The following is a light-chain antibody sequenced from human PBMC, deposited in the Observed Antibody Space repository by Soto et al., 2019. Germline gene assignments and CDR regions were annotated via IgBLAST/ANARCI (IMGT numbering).Light chain of an antibody. CDR1: QGVGSW. CDR3: QQANCFPYT. J-gene: IGKJ3*01. V-gene: IGKV1-12*01. Sequence: IQMTQSPSSVSASVGDRVTITCRASQGVGSWVAWYQQKPGKAPRLLVYAASSLQGGVPSRFSGSGSGTDFTLTISSLQTEDFATYYCQQANCFPYTFGPGTKVDV. CDR2: AAS.